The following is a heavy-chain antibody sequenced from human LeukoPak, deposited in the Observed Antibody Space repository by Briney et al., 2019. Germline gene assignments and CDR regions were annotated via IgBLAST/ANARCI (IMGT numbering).Heavy chain of an antibody. CDR1: GGSISSYY. J-gene: IGHJ4*02. V-gene: IGHV4-59*08. Sequence: PSETLSLTCSVSGGSISSYYWSWIRQPPGKGLEWIGYIYYTGSTNYNPSLKSRITISVDTSKNQFSLELSSVTAADTALYYCARSLDSSSWYLPFDDWGQGTLVTVSS. D-gene: IGHD6-13*01. CDR3: ARSLDSSSWYLPFDD. CDR2: IYYTGST.